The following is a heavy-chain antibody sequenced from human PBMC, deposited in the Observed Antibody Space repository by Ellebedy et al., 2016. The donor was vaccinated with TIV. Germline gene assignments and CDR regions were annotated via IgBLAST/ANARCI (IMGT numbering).Heavy chain of an antibody. CDR2: LTTGGVT. Sequence: PGGSLRLSCVVSGFTFSTYAMRWFRQAPGKGLEWVSALTTGGVTFYADSVKGRFTISRDDAKNSLFLQMNSLSAEDTAVYYCARSGELDSWGQGTLVTVSS. CDR1: GFTFSTYA. V-gene: IGHV3-23*01. CDR3: ARSGELDS. D-gene: IGHD1-26*01. J-gene: IGHJ4*02.